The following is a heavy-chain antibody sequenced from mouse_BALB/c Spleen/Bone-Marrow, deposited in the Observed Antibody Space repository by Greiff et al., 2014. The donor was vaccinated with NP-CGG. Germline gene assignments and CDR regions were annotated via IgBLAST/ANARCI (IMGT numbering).Heavy chain of an antibody. CDR1: GYTFSSYW. Sequence: QVQLQQSGAELMKPGASVKISRKATGYTFSSYWLEWVIQRPGHGLEWIGEILPGSGSFNYNEKFKGKATFTADTSSNIAYMQLSSLTSEDSAVYYYARWHYGNYYYAMDYWGQGTSVTVSS. CDR2: ILPGSGSF. J-gene: IGHJ4*01. V-gene: IGHV1-9*01. CDR3: ARWHYGNYYYAMDY. D-gene: IGHD2-1*01.